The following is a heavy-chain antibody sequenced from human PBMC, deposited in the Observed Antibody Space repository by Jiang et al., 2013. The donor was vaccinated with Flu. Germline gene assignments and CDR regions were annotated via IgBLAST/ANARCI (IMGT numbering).Heavy chain of an antibody. CDR2: IIPIFGTA. CDR3: ARDRGYYDSSGYAFDI. J-gene: IGHJ3*02. V-gene: IGHV1-69*13. CDR1: GYTFINYA. D-gene: IGHD3-22*01. Sequence: GAEVKKPGASVKVSCKASGYTFINYAISWVRQAPGQGLEWMGGIIPIFGTANYAQKFQGRVTITADESTSTAYMELSSLRSEDTAVYYCARDRGYYDSSGYAFDIWGQGTMVTVSS.